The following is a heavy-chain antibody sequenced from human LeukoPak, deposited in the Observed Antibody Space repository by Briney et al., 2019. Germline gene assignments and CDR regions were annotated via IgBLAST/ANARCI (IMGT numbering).Heavy chain of an antibody. J-gene: IGHJ4*02. CDR2: ISGSGGST. Sequence: GGSLRLSCAASGFTFSGYAMSWVRQAPGKGLEWVSGISGSGGSTYYADSVKGRFTISRDNSKNTLYLQVNSLRAEDTAVYYCAKGGYCSSTSCPFDYWGQGTLVTVSS. D-gene: IGHD2-2*01. CDR3: AKGGYCSSTSCPFDY. V-gene: IGHV3-23*01. CDR1: GFTFSGYA.